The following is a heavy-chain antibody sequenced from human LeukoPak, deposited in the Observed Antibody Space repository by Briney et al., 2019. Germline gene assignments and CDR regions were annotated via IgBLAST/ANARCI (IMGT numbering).Heavy chain of an antibody. CDR2: IRSKANSYAT. V-gene: IGHV3-73*01. CDR1: GFTFSGSA. CDR3: TSPLDIAVAGTIGY. J-gene: IGHJ4*02. D-gene: IGHD6-19*01. Sequence: GGSLRLSCAASGFTFSGSAMHWVRQASGKGLEWVGRIRSKANSYATAYAASVKGRFTISRDDSKNTAYLQMNSLKTEDTAVYYCTSPLDIAVAGTIGYWGQGTLVTVSS.